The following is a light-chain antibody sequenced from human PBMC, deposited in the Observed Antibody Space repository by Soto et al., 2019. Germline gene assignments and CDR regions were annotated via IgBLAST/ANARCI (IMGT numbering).Light chain of an antibody. CDR3: QSYDGGLSAHYV. Sequence: QSVLTQPHSVSGAPGQRVTISCTGSSSNIGSTYDVQWYQQLPGTAPKLLIYGNSNRPSGVPDRFSGSKSGTSATLAITGLQADDEADYYCQSYDGGLSAHYVLGTGTKLTVL. V-gene: IGLV1-40*01. J-gene: IGLJ1*01. CDR2: GNS. CDR1: SSNIGSTYD.